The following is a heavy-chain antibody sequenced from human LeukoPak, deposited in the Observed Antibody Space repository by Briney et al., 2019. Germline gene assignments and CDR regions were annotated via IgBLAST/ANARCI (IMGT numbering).Heavy chain of an antibody. D-gene: IGHD2-2*01. J-gene: IGHJ4*02. CDR1: GFTFSSYA. CDR2: ISGSGGST. V-gene: IGHV3-23*01. CDR3: AKFSGDIVVVPAGIQYYFDY. Sequence: PGGSLRLSCAAPGFTFSSYAMSWVRQAPGKGLEWVSTISGSGGSTYYADSVKGRFTISRDNSKNTLYLQMNSLRAEDAAVYYCAKFSGDIVVVPAGIQYYFDYWGQGTLVTVSS.